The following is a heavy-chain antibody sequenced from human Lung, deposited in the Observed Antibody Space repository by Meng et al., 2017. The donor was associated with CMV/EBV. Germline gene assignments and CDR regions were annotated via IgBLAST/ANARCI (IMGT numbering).Heavy chain of an antibody. Sequence: SXXVSRKASGYTLTNYYIHWVRQAPGQGLEWMGIINPSDNTTIYAQKFQGRVTMTRDTSTSTVYMELSSLRSDDTALYFCARDLGYSSSWYFQYYFDCWGQGTXVTVSS. CDR3: ARDLGYSSSWYFQYYFDC. J-gene: IGHJ4*02. CDR2: INPSDNTT. D-gene: IGHD6-13*01. V-gene: IGHV1-46*01. CDR1: GYTLTNYY.